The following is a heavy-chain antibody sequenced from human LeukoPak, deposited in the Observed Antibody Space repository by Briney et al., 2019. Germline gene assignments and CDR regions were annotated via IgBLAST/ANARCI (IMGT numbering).Heavy chain of an antibody. CDR2: IYYSGST. CDR3: ARRVVDTVSLCYYYYMDV. J-gene: IGHJ6*03. D-gene: IGHD5-18*01. CDR1: GGSISSSSYY. V-gene: IGHV4-39*01. Sequence: SETLSLTCTVSGGSISSSSYYWGWIRQPPGKGLEWIGSIYYSGSTYYNPSLKSRVTISVDTSKNQFSLKLSSVTAADTAVYYCARRVVDTVSLCYYYYMDVWGKGTTVTVSS.